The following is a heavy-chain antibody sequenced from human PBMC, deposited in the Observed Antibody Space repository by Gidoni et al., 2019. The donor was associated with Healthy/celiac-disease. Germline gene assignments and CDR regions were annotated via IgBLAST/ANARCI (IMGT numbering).Heavy chain of an antibody. D-gene: IGHD2-2*02. J-gene: IGHJ4*02. CDR2: IIPIFGTA. V-gene: IGHV1-69*01. Sequence: QVQLVQSGAEVTKPGSSVKVSCKASGGTFSSSAISWVRQAPGQGLEWMGGIIPIFGTANYAQKFQGRVTITADESTSTAYMELSSLRSEDTAVYYCARGGYCSSTSCYTFDYWGQGTLVTVSS. CDR3: ARGGYCSSTSCYTFDY. CDR1: GGTFSSSA.